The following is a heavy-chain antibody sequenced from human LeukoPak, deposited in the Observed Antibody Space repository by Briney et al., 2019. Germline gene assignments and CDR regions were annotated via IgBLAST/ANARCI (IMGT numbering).Heavy chain of an antibody. Sequence: ASVKVSCKVSGYTLTELSMHWVRQAPGKWLEWMGGFDPEDGETIYAQKFQGRVTMTEETSTDTAYMELSSLRSEDTAVYYCATGPAAMKYYYYYMDVWGKGTTVTVSS. CDR3: ATGPAAMKYYYYYMDV. D-gene: IGHD2-2*01. CDR1: GYTLTELS. J-gene: IGHJ6*03. V-gene: IGHV1-24*01. CDR2: FDPEDGET.